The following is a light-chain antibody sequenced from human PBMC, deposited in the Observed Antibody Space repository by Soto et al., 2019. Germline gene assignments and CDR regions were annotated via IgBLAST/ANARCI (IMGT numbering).Light chain of an antibody. CDR3: HQYRNSPPNLT. V-gene: IGKV3-11*01. CDR1: QSIGLA. CDR2: DAS. Sequence: EIVLTQSPATLSLSPGDRAALSCRASQSIGLAIAWYQHKPGQAPSLLIFDASQRATGIPARIRGSGSGQDFTLSISRLEPDVVSVYYCHQYRNSPPNLTAGGGT. J-gene: IGKJ4*01.